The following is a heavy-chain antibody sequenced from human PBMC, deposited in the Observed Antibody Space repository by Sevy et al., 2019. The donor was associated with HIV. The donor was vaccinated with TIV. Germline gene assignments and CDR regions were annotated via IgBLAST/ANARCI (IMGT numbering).Heavy chain of an antibody. J-gene: IGHJ4*02. CDR3: ANMGRGYYFYFEL. V-gene: IGHV4-39*02. CDR1: GGSFSTSYY. D-gene: IGHD3-3*01. CDR2: IRYSGST. Sequence: SETLSLTCTVSGGSFSTSYYWGWVRQPPGKGPEWIGCIRYSGSTYYYPSLKSRVSISVDTSKNSFSLKLSSVTAADTAVYYCANMGRGYYFYFELWGQGTLVTVSS.